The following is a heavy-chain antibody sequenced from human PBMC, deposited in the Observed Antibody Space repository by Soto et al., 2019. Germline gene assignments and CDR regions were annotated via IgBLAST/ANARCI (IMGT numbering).Heavy chain of an antibody. CDR3: ARGTGDSYGSALDY. J-gene: IGHJ4*02. CDR2: IIPIFGTA. D-gene: IGHD5-18*01. Sequence: QVQLVQSGAEVKKPGSSVKVSCKASGGTFSSYAISWVRQAPGQGLEWMGGIIPIFGTANYAQKFQGRVTITADESTSTAYMERGSLRSEDTAVYYCARGTGDSYGSALDYWGQGSLVTVSS. V-gene: IGHV1-69*01. CDR1: GGTFSSYA.